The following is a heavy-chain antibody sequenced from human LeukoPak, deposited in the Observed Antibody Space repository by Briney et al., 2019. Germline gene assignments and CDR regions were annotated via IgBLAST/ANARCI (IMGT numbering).Heavy chain of an antibody. CDR2: ISSSSSYI. J-gene: IGHJ4*02. D-gene: IGHD3-22*01. CDR1: GFTFSTYN. CDR3: ARQLHYYDSSGYPYYFDY. V-gene: IGHV3-21*04. Sequence: PGGSLRLSCAVSGFTFSTYNMEWVRQAPGKGLEWVSSISSSSSYIYYADSVKGRFTASRDNAKDSLYLQINSLRAEDTAVYYCARQLHYYDSSGYPYYFDYWGQGTLVTVSS.